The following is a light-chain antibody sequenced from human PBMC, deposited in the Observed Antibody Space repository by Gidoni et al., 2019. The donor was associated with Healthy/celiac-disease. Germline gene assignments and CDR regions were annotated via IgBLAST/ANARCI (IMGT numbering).Light chain of an antibody. V-gene: IGKV1-39*01. CDR3: QQSYSTPLT. CDR1: QSISSY. CDR2: APS. Sequence: DIQMTQSPSSLSASVGDRVTITCRASQSISSYLNWYQQKPGKAPKLLIYAPSSLQSGVPSRFSGSVSGTDFTLTISSLQPEDFATYYCQQSYSTPLTFGGGTKVEIK. J-gene: IGKJ4*01.